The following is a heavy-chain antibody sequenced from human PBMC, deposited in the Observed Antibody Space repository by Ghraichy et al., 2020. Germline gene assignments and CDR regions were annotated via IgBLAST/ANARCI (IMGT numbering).Heavy chain of an antibody. Sequence: ASVKVSCKASGYSFTTYSIHWVRQAPGQRLEWMGWINAGNGNKTYSENFQDRVTITRDTSATTVYMEVSSLRSEDTAVYYCARRLGGYYLDYWGQGSLVTVSS. J-gene: IGHJ4*02. CDR3: ARRLGGYYLDY. CDR1: GYSFTTYS. D-gene: IGHD7-27*01. CDR2: INAGNGNK. V-gene: IGHV1-3*01.